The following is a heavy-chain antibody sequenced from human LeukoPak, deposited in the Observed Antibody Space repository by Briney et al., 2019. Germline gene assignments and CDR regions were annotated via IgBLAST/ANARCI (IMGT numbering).Heavy chain of an antibody. CDR2: FDPEDGET. CDR1: GYTLTELS. CDR3: ATGSYSSGWYDSDY. J-gene: IGHJ4*02. D-gene: IGHD6-19*01. V-gene: IGHV1-24*01. Sequence: ASVNVSCKVSGYTLTELSMHWVRQAPGKGLEWMGGFDPEDGETIYAQKFQGRVTMTEDTSTDTAYMELSSLRSEDTAVYYCATGSYSSGWYDSDYWGQGTLVTVSS.